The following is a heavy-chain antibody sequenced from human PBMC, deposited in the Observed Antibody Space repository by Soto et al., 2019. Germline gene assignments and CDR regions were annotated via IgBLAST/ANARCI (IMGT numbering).Heavy chain of an antibody. CDR2: ISSASSYI. CDR1: GFTFSSYS. V-gene: IGHV3-21*01. D-gene: IGHD1-7*01. J-gene: IGHJ6*02. Sequence: GGSLRLSCAVSGFTFSSYSLNWVRQAPGKGLEWVSSISSASSYIYYADSVKGRFTISRDNAKNSLYLQMNSLRAEDTAVYYCARELELFYGMDVWGQGTKVTVYS. CDR3: ARELELFYGMDV.